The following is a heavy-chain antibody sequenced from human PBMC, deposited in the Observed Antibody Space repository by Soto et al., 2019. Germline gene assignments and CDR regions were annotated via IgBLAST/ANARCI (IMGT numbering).Heavy chain of an antibody. Sequence: RVTISVDKSKNQFSLKLSSVTAADTAVYYCARVTGRYYSGMDVWGQGTTVTVSS. D-gene: IGHD3-10*01. CDR3: ARVTGRYYSGMDV. J-gene: IGHJ6*02. V-gene: IGHV4-4*02.